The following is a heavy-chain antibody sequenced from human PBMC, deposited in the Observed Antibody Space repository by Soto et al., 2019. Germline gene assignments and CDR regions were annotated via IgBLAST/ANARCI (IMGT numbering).Heavy chain of an antibody. J-gene: IGHJ3*02. CDR3: AREVMEAGDTDAFDI. D-gene: IGHD6-13*01. CDR1: GGSISSGNQY. Sequence: QVQLQESGPGLVKPSQTLSLTCTVSGGSISSGNQYWSWIRQHPEKGLEWIGYLSYAGTTHYNPSLGSRVTISIDTSKNQFSLKVSSVTAADTAVFYCAREVMEAGDTDAFDIWGQGTVVTVSA. V-gene: IGHV4-31*03. CDR2: LSYAGTT.